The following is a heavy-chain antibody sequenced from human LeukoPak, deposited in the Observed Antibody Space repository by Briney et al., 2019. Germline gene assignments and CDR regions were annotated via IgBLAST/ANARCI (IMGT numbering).Heavy chain of an antibody. CDR2: INHSGST. CDR1: GGSFSGYY. Sequence: SETLSLTCAVYGGSFSGYYWSWIRQPPGKGLEWIGEINHSGSTNYNPSLKSRVTISVDTSKNQFSLKLSSVTAADTAVYYCARLGVGATKAYRNWGQGTLVTVSS. V-gene: IGHV4-34*01. J-gene: IGHJ4*02. CDR3: ARLGVGATKAYRN. D-gene: IGHD1-26*01.